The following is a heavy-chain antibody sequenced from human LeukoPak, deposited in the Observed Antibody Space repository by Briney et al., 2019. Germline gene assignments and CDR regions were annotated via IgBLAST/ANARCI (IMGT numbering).Heavy chain of an antibody. J-gene: IGHJ4*02. V-gene: IGHV4-34*01. CDR2: INHSGST. Sequence: SETLSLTCAVYDGSFSGYYWSWIRQPPGKGLEWIGEINHSGSTNYNPSLKSRVTMSVGTSKNQFSLKLSSVTAADTALYYCAIRFGRLEAGGTPFDSWGQGTLVTVSS. D-gene: IGHD6-13*01. CDR1: DGSFSGYY. CDR3: AIRFGRLEAGGTPFDS.